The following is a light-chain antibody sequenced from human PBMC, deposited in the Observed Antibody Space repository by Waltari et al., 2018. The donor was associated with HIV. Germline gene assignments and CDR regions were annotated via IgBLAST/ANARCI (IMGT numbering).Light chain of an antibody. J-gene: IGKJ1*01. Sequence: DIVMTQYPDSLTVSLGERATINCKSSQSLLFSSNTKNYLAWDQQKPGQSPKLPSYWAATRHSGVPDRFSGSGSGTDFTLTITGLQPEDVAVYFCQQYYSTPPTFGQGTKVEIK. CDR3: QQYYSTPPT. V-gene: IGKV4-1*01. CDR1: QSLLFSSNTKNY. CDR2: WAA.